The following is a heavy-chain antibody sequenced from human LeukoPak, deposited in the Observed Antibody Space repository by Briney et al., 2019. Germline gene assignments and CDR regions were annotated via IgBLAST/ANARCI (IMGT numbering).Heavy chain of an antibody. CDR1: GDSVSSNSAA. V-gene: IGHV6-1*01. J-gene: IGHJ6*02. CDR2: TYYRSKWYN. D-gene: IGHD6-6*01. CDR3: ARDEWGIAARAEGYYYYYYGMDV. Sequence: SQTLSLTCAISGDSVSSNSAAWNWIRQSPSRGLERLGRTYYRSKWYNDYAVSVKSRITINPDTSKNQFSLQLNSVTPEDTAVYYCARDEWGIAARAEGYYYYYYGMDVWGQGTTVTVSS.